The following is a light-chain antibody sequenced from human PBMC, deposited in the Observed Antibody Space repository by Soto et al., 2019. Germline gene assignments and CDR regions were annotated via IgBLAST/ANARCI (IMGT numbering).Light chain of an antibody. J-gene: IGLJ2*01. V-gene: IGLV2-8*01. CDR3: TSYAGMSSLI. CDR1: SSDVGGYNY. CDR2: EVS. Sequence: QSALTQPPSASGSPGQSVTISCTGTSSDVGGYNYVSWYQQHPGKAPKLVIYEVSKRPSGVPDRFSGSKSGNSASLTVSGLQAEDEADYYCTSYAGMSSLIFGGGTKLTVL.